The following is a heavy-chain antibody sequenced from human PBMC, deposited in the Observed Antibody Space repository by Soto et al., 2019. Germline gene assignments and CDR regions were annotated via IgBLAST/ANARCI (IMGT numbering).Heavy chain of an antibody. CDR3: ARDWEGTQLP. J-gene: IGHJ3*01. Sequence: ASVKVCCKASGYTFTSYYMHWVRQAPGQGLEWMGIINPSGSSTSYAQKFQGRVTMTTDTSTSTAYMELRSLRSDDTAVYYCARDWEGTQLPWGQGTMVTVSS. CDR1: GYTFTSYY. D-gene: IGHD2-2*01. CDR2: INPSGSST. V-gene: IGHV1-46*01.